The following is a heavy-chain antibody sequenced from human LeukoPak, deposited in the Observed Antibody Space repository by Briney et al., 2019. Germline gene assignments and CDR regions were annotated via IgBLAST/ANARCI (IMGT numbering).Heavy chain of an antibody. CDR3: ARDPIAAAGTFDY. V-gene: IGHV3-7*01. CDR2: IKRDGSEK. D-gene: IGHD6-13*01. Sequence: GGSLRLSCAASGFTFSSYWMSWVRQAPGKGLEWVANIKRDGSEKYYVDSVKGRFTISRDNAKNSLYLQMNSLRAEDTAVYYCARDPIAAAGTFDYWGQGTLVTASS. J-gene: IGHJ4*02. CDR1: GFTFSSYW.